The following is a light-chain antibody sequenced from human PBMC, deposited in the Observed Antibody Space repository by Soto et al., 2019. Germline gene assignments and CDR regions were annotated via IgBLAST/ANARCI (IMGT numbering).Light chain of an antibody. V-gene: IGKV3-11*01. CDR3: QQRSVWPIT. J-gene: IGKJ5*01. CDR2: DAS. Sequence: VFTPASTTPAFFSRGQATLSFLAGQNIGPSLVWSQPEPGQSPRLLIYDASHRATGVPARFSGSGSGTDFTLTISGLEPEDFAVYYCQQRSVWPITFGQGTRLEIK. CDR1: QNIGPS.